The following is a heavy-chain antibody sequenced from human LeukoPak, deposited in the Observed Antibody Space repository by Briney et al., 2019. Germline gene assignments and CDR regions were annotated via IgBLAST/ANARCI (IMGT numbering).Heavy chain of an antibody. CDR2: IWYDGSNK. CDR3: AREGNSGYDWNY. CDR1: GFTFSSYG. J-gene: IGHJ4*02. Sequence: QSGGSLRLSCAASGFTFSSYGMHWVRQCPGKGLEWVAVIWYDGSNKHYADSVKGRFTISRDNSKNTLYLQMNSLRAEDTAVYYCAREGNSGYDWNYWGQGTLVTASS. V-gene: IGHV3-33*01. D-gene: IGHD5-12*01.